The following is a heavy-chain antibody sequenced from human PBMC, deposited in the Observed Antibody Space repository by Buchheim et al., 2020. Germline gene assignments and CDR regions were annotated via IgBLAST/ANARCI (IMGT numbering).Heavy chain of an antibody. CDR2: TGDNGETT. CDR3: AKVQKPGASYGETAPDY. V-gene: IGHV3-23*01. D-gene: IGHD5-18*01. J-gene: IGHJ4*02. CDR1: GFTFSNYP. Sequence: EVQLLESGGGLVQPGGSLRLSCAASGFTFSNYPMSWVRQAPGKGLEWVSATGDNGETTYYTDSVKGRFTISRDNSKNTLYLQMNSLRAEDTAVYYCAKVQKPGASYGETAPDYWGQGTL.